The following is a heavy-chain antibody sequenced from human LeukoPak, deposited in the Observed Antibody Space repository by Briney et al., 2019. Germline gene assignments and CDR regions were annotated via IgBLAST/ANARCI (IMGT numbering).Heavy chain of an antibody. Sequence: SETLSLTCAVYGGSFSGYYWSWIRQPPGKGLEWIGEINHSGSTNYNPSLKSRVTISVDTSKNQFSLKLSSVTAADTAVYYCARGDVEMATITGYFDYWGQGTLVTVSS. D-gene: IGHD5-24*01. CDR3: ARGDVEMATITGYFDY. J-gene: IGHJ4*02. CDR2: INHSGST. CDR1: GGSFSGYY. V-gene: IGHV4-34*01.